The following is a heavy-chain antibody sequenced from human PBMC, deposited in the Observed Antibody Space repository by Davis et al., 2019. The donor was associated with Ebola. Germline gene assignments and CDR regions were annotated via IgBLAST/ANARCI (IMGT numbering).Heavy chain of an antibody. V-gene: IGHV4-34*01. J-gene: IGHJ6*04. CDR2: INHSGST. D-gene: IGHD2/OR15-2a*01. CDR1: GGSFSGYY. Sequence: MPSETLSLTCPLYGGSFSGYYWSWIRQLPGKGLEWFGEINHSGSTNYNPSLKSRVTISVDTSKNQFSLKLGSVTAADTAVYYCAILLGRYYYYGMDVWGKGTTVTVSS. CDR3: AILLGRYYYYGMDV.